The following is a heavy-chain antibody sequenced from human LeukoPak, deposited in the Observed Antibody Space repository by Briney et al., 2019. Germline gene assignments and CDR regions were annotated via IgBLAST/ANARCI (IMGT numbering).Heavy chain of an antibody. Sequence: VASVTVSCKASGYTFASYDMNWVRQAPGQGLEWMGWMNPNSGNTGYAQKFQGRVTITRNTSISTAYMELSSLRSEDTAVYYCARGRLAAAGYWGQGTLVTVSS. V-gene: IGHV1-8*01. CDR1: GYTFASYD. J-gene: IGHJ4*02. CDR2: MNPNSGNT. D-gene: IGHD6-13*01. CDR3: ARGRLAAAGY.